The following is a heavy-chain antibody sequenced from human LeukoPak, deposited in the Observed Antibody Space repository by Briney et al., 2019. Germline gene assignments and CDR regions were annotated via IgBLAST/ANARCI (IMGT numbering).Heavy chain of an antibody. CDR3: ARGNYYGMDV. Sequence: PGGSLRLSCAASGFTFRSYYMHWVRQAPGKGLVWVSRINSDGSSTSYADSVKGRFTISRDNATLYLRMNSLRAEDTSVYYCARGNYYGMDVWGQGTTVTVSS. V-gene: IGHV3-74*01. CDR2: INSDGSST. J-gene: IGHJ6*02. CDR1: GFTFRSYY.